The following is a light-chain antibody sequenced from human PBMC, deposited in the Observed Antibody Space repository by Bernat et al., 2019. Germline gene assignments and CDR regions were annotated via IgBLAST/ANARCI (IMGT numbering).Light chain of an antibody. Sequence: VLTQSPGTLSLSPGERATLSCRASQSVSSTYLAWYQQKPGQAPRLLIYGASNRATGIPDRFSGSGSGTDFTLTISRLEPEDFAVYYCQQYGSSRRLTFGGGTKVEIK. J-gene: IGKJ4*01. V-gene: IGKV3-20*01. CDR2: GAS. CDR3: QQYGSSRRLT. CDR1: QSVSSTY.